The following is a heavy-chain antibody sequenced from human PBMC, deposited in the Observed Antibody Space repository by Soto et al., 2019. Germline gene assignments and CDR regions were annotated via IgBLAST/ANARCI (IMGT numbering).Heavy chain of an antibody. CDR2: ISGSSTFT. Sequence: LRLSCAASGLTFSDHYMSWFRQAPGMGLEWVAYISGSSTFTRFTDSVKGRFTISRDNAKNSLYLQMDSLRVEDTAIYYCARLEATAVGYFYGWGQGTLVTV. CDR3: ARLEATAVGYFYG. V-gene: IGHV3-11*03. CDR1: GLTFSDHY. J-gene: IGHJ4*02. D-gene: IGHD5-12*01.